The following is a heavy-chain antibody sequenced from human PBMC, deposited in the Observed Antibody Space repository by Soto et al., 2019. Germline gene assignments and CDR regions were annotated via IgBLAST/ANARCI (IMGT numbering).Heavy chain of an antibody. CDR1: GGSFSGYY. CDR3: ARHRYSYGVYYFDY. D-gene: IGHD5-18*01. V-gene: IGHV4-34*01. Sequence: SETLSLTCAVYGGSFSGYYWNWLRQPPGEGLEWIGKIDHSGSTNYNPSLKSRVTISVDTSKNQFSLKLSSVTAADTAVYYCARHRYSYGVYYFDYWGQGTLVTVSS. J-gene: IGHJ4*02. CDR2: IDHSGST.